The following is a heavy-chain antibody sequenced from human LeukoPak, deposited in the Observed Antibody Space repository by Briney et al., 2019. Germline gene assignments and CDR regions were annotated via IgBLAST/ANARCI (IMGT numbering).Heavy chain of an antibody. D-gene: IGHD1-26*01. CDR3: ASNLVGASDYYFDY. Sequence: SETLSLTCAVYGGSFSGYYWSWIRQPPGKGLEWIGEINHSGSTNYNPSLKSRVTISVDTSKNQFSLKLSSVTAADTAVYYCASNLVGASDYYFDYWGQGTRVTVSS. CDR1: GGSFSGYY. V-gene: IGHV4-34*01. J-gene: IGHJ4*02. CDR2: INHSGST.